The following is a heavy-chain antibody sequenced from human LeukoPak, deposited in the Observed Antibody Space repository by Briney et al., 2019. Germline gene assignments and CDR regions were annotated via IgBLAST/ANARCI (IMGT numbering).Heavy chain of an antibody. J-gene: IGHJ4*02. Sequence: SETLSLTCTVSGGSISSYYWSWIRQPPGKGLEWIGYIYYSGTTNYNPSLKSRVTILVDTSKNQFSLNLSSVTAADTAVYYCARRGIAAAGYDYWGQETLVTVSS. V-gene: IGHV4-59*08. D-gene: IGHD6-13*01. CDR1: GGSISSYY. CDR2: IYYSGTT. CDR3: ARRGIAAAGYDY.